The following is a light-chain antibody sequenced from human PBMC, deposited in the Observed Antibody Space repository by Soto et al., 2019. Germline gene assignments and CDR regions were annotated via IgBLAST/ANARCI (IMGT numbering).Light chain of an antibody. CDR2: AAS. Sequence: DIQMTQSPSSLSASIGDRVTITCRSSQVITNDLGWYQQKPGKAPKRLIYAASTLQSGVPSRFSGSGSGTEFTLTNSSRQPEDFATYYCLQHNTSPWTFGQGTKVDIK. CDR3: LQHNTSPWT. V-gene: IGKV1-17*01. J-gene: IGKJ1*01. CDR1: QVITND.